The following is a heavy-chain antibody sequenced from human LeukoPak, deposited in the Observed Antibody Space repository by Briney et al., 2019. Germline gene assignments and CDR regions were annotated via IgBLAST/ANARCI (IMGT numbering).Heavy chain of an antibody. CDR2: INSDGSRT. D-gene: IGHD6-6*01. J-gene: IGHJ3*02. V-gene: IGHV3-74*01. CDR3: ASLFLCYGCSSSSESSDI. Sequence: GGSLRLSCAASGFTFSNYWMHWVRQAPGKGLVWVSRINSDGSRTNYADSVKGRFTISRDNAKNTVYLQMNSVRAEDTAVYFCASLFLCYGCSSSSESSDIWGQGTMVTVSS. CDR1: GFTFSNYW.